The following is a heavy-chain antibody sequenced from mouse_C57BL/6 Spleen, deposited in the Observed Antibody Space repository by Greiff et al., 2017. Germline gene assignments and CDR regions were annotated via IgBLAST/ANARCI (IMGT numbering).Heavy chain of an antibody. Sequence: VQLQQSGTELVKPGASVKLSCKASGYTFTSYWMHWVKQRPGQGLEWIGNINPSNGGTNYNEKFKSKATLTVDKSSSTAYMQLSSLTSEDSAVYYCARPAYYSNYVMDYWGQGTSVTVSS. CDR2: INPSNGGT. J-gene: IGHJ4*01. CDR1: GYTFTSYW. D-gene: IGHD2-5*01. V-gene: IGHV1-53*01. CDR3: ARPAYYSNYVMDY.